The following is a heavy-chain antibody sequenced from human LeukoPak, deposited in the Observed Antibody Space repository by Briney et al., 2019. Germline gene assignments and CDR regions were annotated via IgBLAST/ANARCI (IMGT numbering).Heavy chain of an antibody. CDR1: GGTFSSYA. J-gene: IGHJ3*02. D-gene: IGHD6-6*01. Sequence: SVKVSCKASGGTFSSYAISWVRQAPGQGLEWMGGIIPIFGTTDYAQQFQGRVTLTADESTSTAYMELSSLRSEDTAVYYCARGAHVAARPLGFDIWGQGTMVTVSS. CDR2: IIPIFGTT. V-gene: IGHV1-69*13. CDR3: ARGAHVAARPLGFDI.